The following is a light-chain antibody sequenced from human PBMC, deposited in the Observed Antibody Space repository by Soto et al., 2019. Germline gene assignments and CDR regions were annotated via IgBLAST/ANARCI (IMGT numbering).Light chain of an antibody. J-gene: IGKJ4*01. CDR2: DAS. CDR1: QSVSSY. CDR3: QQRSNWPPVT. V-gene: IGKV3-11*01. Sequence: EIVLTQSPATLSLSPGERATLSCRASQSVSSYLAWYQQKPGQAPRLLIYDASNRATGIPARFSGSASGTDFTPAISILETEDFAVYYCQQRSNWPPVTFGGGTNVEIK.